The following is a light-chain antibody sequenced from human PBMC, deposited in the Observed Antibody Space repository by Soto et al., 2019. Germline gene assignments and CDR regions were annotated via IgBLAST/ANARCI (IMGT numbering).Light chain of an antibody. CDR1: SSNIGSNY. CDR3: AAWDDSRGV. CDR2: RNN. V-gene: IGLV1-47*01. J-gene: IGLJ2*01. Sequence: QAVVTQPPSASGTPGQRVTIACSGSSSNIGSNYVYWYQQLPGTAPKLLIYRNNQRPSGVPDRFSGSKSGTSASLAISGLQSEDEADYYCAAWDDSRGVFGGGTKVTVL.